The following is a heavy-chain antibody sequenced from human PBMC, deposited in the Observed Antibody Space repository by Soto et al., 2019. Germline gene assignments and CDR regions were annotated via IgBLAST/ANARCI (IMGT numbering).Heavy chain of an antibody. J-gene: IGHJ4*02. D-gene: IGHD4-17*01. CDR1: GDSFSTSNYY. CDR3: ARRGGGDSLFDS. V-gene: IGHV4-39*01. Sequence: QLHLQESGPGLVKPSETLSLTCTVSGDSFSTSNYYWGWIRQPPGKGLEWIGNIFYGGGTGVTYYNPSLMSRLILSVDTSKNQCSLKLRSITAADTAFYFCARRGGGDSLFDSWGQGKLVTVSS. CDR2: IFYGGGTGVT.